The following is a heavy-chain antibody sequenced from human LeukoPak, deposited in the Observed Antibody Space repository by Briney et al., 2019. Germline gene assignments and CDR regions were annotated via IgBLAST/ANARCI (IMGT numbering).Heavy chain of an antibody. V-gene: IGHV4-34*01. Sequence: SETLSLTCAVYGGSFSGYYWSWIGQPPGKGLEWIGEINHSGSTNYNPSLKSRVTISVDTSKNQFSLKLSSVTAADTAVYYCARGEYQLLLGYWGQGTLVTVSS. J-gene: IGHJ4*02. CDR1: GGSFSGYY. CDR2: INHSGST. CDR3: ARGEYQLLLGY. D-gene: IGHD2-2*01.